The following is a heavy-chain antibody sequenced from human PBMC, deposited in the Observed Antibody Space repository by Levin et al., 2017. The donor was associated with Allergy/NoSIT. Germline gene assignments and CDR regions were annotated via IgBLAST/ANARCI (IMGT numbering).Heavy chain of an antibody. J-gene: IGHJ4*02. D-gene: IGHD4-23*01. CDR1: GFTFSSYA. Sequence: LSLTCAASGFTFSSYAMSWVRQAPGKGLEWVSAISGSGGSTYYADSVKGRFTISRDNSKNTLYLQMNSLRAEDTAVYYCAKLFVVTPGPGDYWGQGTLVTVSS. CDR2: ISGSGGST. V-gene: IGHV3-23*01. CDR3: AKLFVVTPGPGDY.